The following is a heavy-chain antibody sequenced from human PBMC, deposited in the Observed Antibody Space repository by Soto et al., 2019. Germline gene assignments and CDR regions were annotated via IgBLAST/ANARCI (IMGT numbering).Heavy chain of an antibody. CDR1: GFTFSDSW. J-gene: IGHJ5*02. V-gene: IGHV3-7*01. CDR3: VRGGSNYAS. Sequence: EVQLVESGGGLVQPGGSLRLSCTASGFTFSDSWMTWVRQAPGKGLEWVARIKPDESEKKYADSVKGRLSISRDNAKNSMYLQKDSPRGEDTAVYYCVRGGSNYASWGQGTLVTVSS. D-gene: IGHD4-4*01. CDR2: IKPDESEK.